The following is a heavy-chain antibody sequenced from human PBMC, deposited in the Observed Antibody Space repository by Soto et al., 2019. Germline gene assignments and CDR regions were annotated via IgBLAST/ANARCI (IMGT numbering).Heavy chain of an antibody. V-gene: IGHV4-34*01. CDR3: ARVERGTATTVVDAFDI. Sequence: QVQLQQWGAGLLKPSETLSLTCAVYGGFVSSGSYYWSWIRQPPGKGLEWIGEMSHSGGTHFNPSLQGPGPISVDTSKNQFSLKMSSVTAADTALYYCARVERGTATTVVDAFDIWGPGTMVTVSS. D-gene: IGHD1-1*01. CDR1: GGFVSSGSYY. CDR2: MSHSGGT. J-gene: IGHJ3*02.